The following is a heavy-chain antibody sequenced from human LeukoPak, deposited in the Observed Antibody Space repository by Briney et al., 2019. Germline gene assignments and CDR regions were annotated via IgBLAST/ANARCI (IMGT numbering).Heavy chain of an antibody. J-gene: IGHJ6*03. V-gene: IGHV3-48*01. CDR3: ARRLYYMDV. CDR1: GFTFSSYS. Sequence: PGGSLRLSCAASGFTFSSYSMNWVRQAPAKGLEWVSYISSSSSTIYYADSVNGRFTISRDNAKNSLYLQMTSLRAEDTDVYYCARRLYYMDVWGKGTTVTVSS. CDR2: ISSSSSTI.